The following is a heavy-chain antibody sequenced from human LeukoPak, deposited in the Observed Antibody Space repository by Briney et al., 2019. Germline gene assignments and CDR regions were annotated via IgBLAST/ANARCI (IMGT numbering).Heavy chain of an antibody. J-gene: IGHJ4*02. D-gene: IGHD3-22*01. CDR3: MIGPPGY. CDR2: IKTKSEGGTI. CDR1: GFTVSNAW. V-gene: IGHV3-15*01. Sequence: GGSLRLSCAASGFTVSNAWMSWVRQAPGKGLEWVDRIKTKSEGGTIDYAAPVRGRFTISRDDSKNTLYLQMDSLRAEDTALYYCMIGPPGYWGLGTLVTVSS.